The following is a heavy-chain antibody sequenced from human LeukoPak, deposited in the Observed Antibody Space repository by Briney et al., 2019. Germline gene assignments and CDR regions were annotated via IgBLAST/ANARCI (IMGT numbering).Heavy chain of an antibody. D-gene: IGHD2-2*01. J-gene: IGHJ5*02. V-gene: IGHV1-2*02. CDR3: ARGDCSSTSCYVDFDP. CDR2: INPNSGGT. Sequence: GASVKVSCKASGYTFTGYYMHWVRQAPGQGLEWMGWINPNSGGTNYAQKFQGRVTMTRDTSISTAYMELSRLRSDDTAVYYCARGDCSSTSCYVDFDPWGQGTLVTVSS. CDR1: GYTFTGYY.